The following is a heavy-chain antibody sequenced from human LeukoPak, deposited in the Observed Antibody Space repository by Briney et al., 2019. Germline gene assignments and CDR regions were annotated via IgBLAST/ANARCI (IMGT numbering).Heavy chain of an antibody. CDR2: IIPIFGTA. CDR1: GGTFSSYS. CDR3: ARATSPYDFWSGYSLRSWFDP. Sequence: SVKVSCKASGGTFSSYSISWVRQAPGHGLDWMARIIPIFGTANYAQKFQGRVTITTDESTSTAYMELSSLRSEDTAVYYCARATSPYDFWSGYSLRSWFDPWGQGTLVTVSS. V-gene: IGHV1-69*05. D-gene: IGHD3-3*01. J-gene: IGHJ5*02.